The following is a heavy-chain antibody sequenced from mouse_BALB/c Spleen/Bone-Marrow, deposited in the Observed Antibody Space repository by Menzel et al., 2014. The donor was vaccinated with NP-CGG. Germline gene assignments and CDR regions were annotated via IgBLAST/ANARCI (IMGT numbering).Heavy chain of an antibody. CDR2: IDPANGDT. Sequence: EVQLQQSGAELVKPGASVKLSCTASGFNIKDTYMHWVKQRPEQGLEWIGRIDPANGDTKYDPKFQGKATITADTSSNTAYLQLSSLTSEDTAVYCCARYLIFYDYDEAMDYWGQGTSVTVSS. J-gene: IGHJ4*01. V-gene: IGHV14-3*02. D-gene: IGHD2-4*01. CDR1: GFNIKDTY. CDR3: ARYLIFYDYDEAMDY.